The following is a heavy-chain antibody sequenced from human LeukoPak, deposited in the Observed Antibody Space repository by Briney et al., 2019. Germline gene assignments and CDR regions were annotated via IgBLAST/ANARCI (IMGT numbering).Heavy chain of an antibody. CDR1: RFTFSNYA. D-gene: IGHD3-9*01. CDR2: TRETGGYT. V-gene: IGHV3-23*01. J-gene: IGHJ4*02. CDR3: AKDFYDFLTGSIDY. Sequence: GGSLRLSCAASRFTFSNYAMSWVRQAPGKGLEWVSGTRETGGYTYYADSVKGRFTISRDNSKNTLYLQMNSLRAEDTAVYYCAKDFYDFLTGSIDYWGQGTLVTVSS.